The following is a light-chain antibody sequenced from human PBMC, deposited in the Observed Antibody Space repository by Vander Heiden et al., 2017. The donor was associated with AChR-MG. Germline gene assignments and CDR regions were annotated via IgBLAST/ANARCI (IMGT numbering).Light chain of an antibody. J-gene: IGLJ3*02. CDR3: SSDAGYTRV. V-gene: IGLV2-8*01. CDR1: SSDVGGYSY. Sequence: QSALTQPPSASGSPGQSVTISCTGTSSDVGGYSYVSWYQQHPGKAPKHMMYEVNKRPSGVPDRFSGSKSGNTASLTVSGLQPEDEADYYCSSDAGYTRVFGGGTKLNVL. CDR2: EVN.